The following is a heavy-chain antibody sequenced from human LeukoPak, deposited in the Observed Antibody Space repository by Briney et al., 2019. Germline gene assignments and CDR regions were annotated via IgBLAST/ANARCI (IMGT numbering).Heavy chain of an antibody. Sequence: SETLSLTCTVSGGSISSYYWSWIRQPPGKGLEWIGYIYYSGSTNYNPSLKSRVTISVDTSKNQFSLKLSSVTAADTAVYYCARSSKLLWFGELVSWNWYFDLWGRGTLVTVSS. J-gene: IGHJ2*01. CDR3: ARSSKLLWFGELVSWNWYFDL. V-gene: IGHV4-59*01. CDR2: IYYSGST. CDR1: GGSISSYY. D-gene: IGHD3-10*01.